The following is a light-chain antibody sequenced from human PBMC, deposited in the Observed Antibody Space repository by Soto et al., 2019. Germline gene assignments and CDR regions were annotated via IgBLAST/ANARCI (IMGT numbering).Light chain of an antibody. J-gene: IGKJ4*01. CDR1: QSVSSY. CDR3: QQRSNWLT. CDR2: DAS. Sequence: EIVLTPSPATLSLSPEERATHSCRASQSVSSYLAWYQQKPGQAPRLLIYDASNRATGIPARFSGSGSGTDFTLTISSLEPEDFAVYYCQQRSNWLTFGGGTKVDIK. V-gene: IGKV3-11*01.